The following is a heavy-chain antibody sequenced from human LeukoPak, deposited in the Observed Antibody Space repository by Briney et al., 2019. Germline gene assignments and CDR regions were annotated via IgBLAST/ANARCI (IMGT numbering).Heavy chain of an antibody. CDR2: IYPGDSDT. V-gene: IGHV5-51*01. CDR1: GYSLTSYW. J-gene: IGHJ4*02. Sequence: GESLKISCKGSGYSLTSYWIGWVRQMPGKGLEWMGTIYPGDSDTRYSPSFQGQVTISADKSISTAYLQWSSLKASDTAMYYCARPTYYYDSSGRRRYYFDYWGQGTLVTVSS. D-gene: IGHD3-22*01. CDR3: ARPTYYYDSSGRRRYYFDY.